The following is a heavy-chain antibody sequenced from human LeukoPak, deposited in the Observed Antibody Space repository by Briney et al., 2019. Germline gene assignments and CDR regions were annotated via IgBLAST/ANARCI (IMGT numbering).Heavy chain of an antibody. CDR2: ISYDGSNK. Sequence: GGSLRLSCAASGFTFSSYAMHWVRQAPGKGLEWVAVISYDGSNKYYADSVKGRFTISRDNSKNTLYLQMNSLRAEDTAVYYCARAAPPYYDFWSGLDYWGQGPLVPVSP. V-gene: IGHV3-30-3*01. CDR1: GFTFSSYA. CDR3: ARAAPPYYDFWSGLDY. D-gene: IGHD3-3*01. J-gene: IGHJ4*02.